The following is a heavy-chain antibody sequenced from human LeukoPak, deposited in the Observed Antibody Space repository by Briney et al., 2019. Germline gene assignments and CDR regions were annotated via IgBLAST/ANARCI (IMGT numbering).Heavy chain of an antibody. CDR1: GYTFTSCD. CDR2: MNPNSGNT. J-gene: IGHJ4*02. D-gene: IGHD6-19*01. V-gene: IGHV1-8*01. CDR3: TRGSSGRRDN. Sequence: VASVKVSCKASGYTFTSCDINWVRQATGHGLEWMGWMNPNSGNTGYGQSFQGRITMTRDISIGTAYMEVSNLTSEDTAIYYCTRGSSGRRDNWGQGTLVTVSA.